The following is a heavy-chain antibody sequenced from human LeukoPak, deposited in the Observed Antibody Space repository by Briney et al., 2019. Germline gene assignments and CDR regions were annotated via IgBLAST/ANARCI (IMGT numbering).Heavy chain of an antibody. J-gene: IGHJ5*02. V-gene: IGHV1-69*04. Sequence: SVKVSCKASGGTFSSYAISWVRQAPGQGLEWMGSIIPILGIANYAQKFQGRVTITADKSTSTAYMELSSLRSEDTAVYYCARDIVVVVAATSWFDPWGQGTLVTVSS. CDR1: GGTFSSYA. CDR3: ARDIVVVVAATSWFDP. CDR2: IIPILGIA. D-gene: IGHD2-15*01.